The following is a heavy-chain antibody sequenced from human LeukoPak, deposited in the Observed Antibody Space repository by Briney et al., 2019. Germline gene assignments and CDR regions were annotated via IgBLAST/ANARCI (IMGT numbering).Heavy chain of an antibody. CDR3: ARGHLFSSSWPHDY. V-gene: IGHV1-2*02. Sequence: ASVKVSCKASGYTFTGYYMHWVRQAPGQGLEWMGWINPNSGGTNYAQKFQGRVTMTRDTSISTAYMELSRLRSDDTAVYCCARGHLFSSSWPHDYWGQGTLVTVSS. J-gene: IGHJ4*02. D-gene: IGHD6-13*01. CDR1: GYTFTGYY. CDR2: INPNSGGT.